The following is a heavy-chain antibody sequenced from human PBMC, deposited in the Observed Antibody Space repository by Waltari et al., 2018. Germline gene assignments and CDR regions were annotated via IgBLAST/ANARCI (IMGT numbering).Heavy chain of an antibody. V-gene: IGHV1-2*02. CDR1: GYTFTGYY. CDR3: ARATMSSGWYIGAFDI. Sequence: QVPLVQAGAEVTKPGASVKVSCKASGYTFTGYYMHWVRQAPGQGLEWMGWINPNSGGTNYAQKFQGRVTMTRDTSISTAYMELSRLRSDDTAVYYCARATMSSGWYIGAFDIWGQGTMVTVSS. D-gene: IGHD6-19*01. CDR2: INPNSGGT. J-gene: IGHJ3*02.